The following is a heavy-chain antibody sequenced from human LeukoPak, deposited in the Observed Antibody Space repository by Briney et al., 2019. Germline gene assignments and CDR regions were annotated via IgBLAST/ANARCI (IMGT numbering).Heavy chain of an antibody. CDR1: GYTFTGYY. Sequence: ASVKVSCKASGYTFTGYYMHWVRQAPGQGLEWMGWINPNNGGTSYAQKFQGRVTMTRDTSITTAYMELPSLTSDDTAVYYCARDHGSGSDYWGQGTLVTVSS. CDR2: INPNNGGT. J-gene: IGHJ4*02. D-gene: IGHD6-19*01. V-gene: IGHV1-2*02. CDR3: ARDHGSGSDY.